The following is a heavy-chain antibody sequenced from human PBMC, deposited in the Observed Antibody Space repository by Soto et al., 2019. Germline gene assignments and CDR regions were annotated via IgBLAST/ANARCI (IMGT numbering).Heavy chain of an antibody. CDR1: GYTFTSYG. V-gene: IGHV1-18*01. Sequence: QVQLVQSGAEVKKPGASVKVSCKASGYTFTSYGISWVRQAPGQGLEWMGWISAYNGNTNYAQKLQGRVTMTTDTSTSTAYMELRSPRSDDTAVYYCATRKYCSGGSCYQDAEYFQHWGQGTLVTVSS. CDR2: ISAYNGNT. CDR3: ATRKYCSGGSCYQDAEYFQH. D-gene: IGHD2-15*01. J-gene: IGHJ1*01.